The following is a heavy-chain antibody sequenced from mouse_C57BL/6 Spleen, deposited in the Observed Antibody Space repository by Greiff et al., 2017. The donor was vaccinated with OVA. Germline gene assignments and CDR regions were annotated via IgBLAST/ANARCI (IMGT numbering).Heavy chain of an antibody. Sequence: QVQLQQSGAELVRPGASVKLSCKASGYTFTDYYINWVKQRPGQGLEWIARIYPGSGNTYYNEKFKGTATLTAEKASSTAYMQLSSLTSEDSAVYFGARMVTTKAYAMDYWGQGTSVTVSS. J-gene: IGHJ4*01. D-gene: IGHD2-2*01. CDR3: ARMVTTKAYAMDY. V-gene: IGHV1-76*01. CDR1: GYTFTDYY. CDR2: IYPGSGNT.